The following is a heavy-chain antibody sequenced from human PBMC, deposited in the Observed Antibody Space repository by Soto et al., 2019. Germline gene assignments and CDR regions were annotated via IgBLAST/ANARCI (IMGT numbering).Heavy chain of an antibody. D-gene: IGHD6-13*01. Sequence: QVQLVQSGAEVKKPGASGKLSCRTSGYTFTHYYIHWVRQAPGQGLEWLAIINPASGSTNYAQDFQGSVTLTMDTSKATVYMELSGLRAEDTAIFYCARDLAAGEHWGQGTLVTVSS. V-gene: IGHV1-46*01. CDR1: GYTFTHYY. CDR3: ARDLAAGEH. J-gene: IGHJ4*02. CDR2: INPASGST.